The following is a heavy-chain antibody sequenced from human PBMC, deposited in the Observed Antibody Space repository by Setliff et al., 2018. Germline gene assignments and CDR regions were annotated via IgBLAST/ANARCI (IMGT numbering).Heavy chain of an antibody. D-gene: IGHD2-2*01. CDR3: SRLVRFCTRTSCQRLSGDDY. V-gene: IGHV1-18*01. CDR1: GYTFTDYG. J-gene: IGHJ4*02. Sequence: ASVKVSCKASGYTFTDYGVSWVRQAPGQGLEWVGWISPYTGNTYYAPKFQGRVIMTTDTSTTTAYMELRSLRSDDTAIYYCSRLVRFCTRTSCQRLSGDDYWGQGTLVTVPQ. CDR2: ISPYTGNT.